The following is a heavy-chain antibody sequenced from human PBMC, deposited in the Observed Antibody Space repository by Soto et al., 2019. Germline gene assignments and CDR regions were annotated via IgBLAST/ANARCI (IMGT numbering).Heavy chain of an antibody. CDR1: GDSVSSNSAA. CDR2: TYYGSKWYN. V-gene: IGHV6-1*01. CDR3: ARAPSIRTMVRGVIPVHWFDP. D-gene: IGHD3-10*01. J-gene: IGHJ5*02. Sequence: SQTLSLTCVISGDSVSSNSAAWNWIRQSPSRGLEWLGRTYYGSKWYNDYAVSVKSRITINPDTSKNQFSLQLNSVTPEDTAVYYCARAPSIRTMVRGVIPVHWFDPWGQGTLVTVSS.